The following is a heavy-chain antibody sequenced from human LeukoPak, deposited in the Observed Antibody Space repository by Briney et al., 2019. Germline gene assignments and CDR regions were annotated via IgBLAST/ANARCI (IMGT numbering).Heavy chain of an antibody. CDR1: GYSFASYW. D-gene: IGHD4-11*01. V-gene: IGHV5-51*01. Sequence: GESLKISCRGSGYSFASYWIGWVRHMPGQGLEWMGIIYPGDSDTRYSPSFQGQVTISADKSISSAYLQWSSLKASDTAMYYCARVGATVTIDYYYYVLDVWGQGTTVTVSS. CDR3: ARVGATVTIDYYYYVLDV. J-gene: IGHJ6*02. CDR2: IYPGDSDT.